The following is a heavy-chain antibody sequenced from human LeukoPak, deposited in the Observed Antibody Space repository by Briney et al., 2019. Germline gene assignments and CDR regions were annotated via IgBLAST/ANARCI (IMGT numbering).Heavy chain of an antibody. CDR1: GGSISSSGHY. CDR2: IYSNGNT. Sequence: SETLSLTCSVSGGSISSSGHYWGWIRQSPEKGLGWIGSIYSNGNTYYNPSVKGRVTISVDTSKNQFSLKLTSVTAAETAVYYCARSATVTTGYFDYWGQGALVTVSS. V-gene: IGHV4-39*07. J-gene: IGHJ4*02. CDR3: ARSATVTTGYFDY. D-gene: IGHD4-17*01.